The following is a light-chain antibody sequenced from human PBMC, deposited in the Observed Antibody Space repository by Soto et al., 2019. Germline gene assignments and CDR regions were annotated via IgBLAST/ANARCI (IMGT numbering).Light chain of an antibody. Sequence: QSALTQPPSVSGSPGQSVTISCTGTSSDVGSYNRVSWYQQPPGTAPKLMIYEVNNRPSGVPDRFSGSKSGNTASLTISGLQAEDEADYDCSSYTSSTTLVFGGGTKLTVL. CDR1: SSDVGSYNR. CDR3: SSYTSSTTLV. CDR2: EVN. J-gene: IGLJ2*01. V-gene: IGLV2-18*02.